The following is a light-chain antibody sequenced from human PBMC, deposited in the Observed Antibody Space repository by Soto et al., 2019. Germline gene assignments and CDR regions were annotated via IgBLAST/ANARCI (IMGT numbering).Light chain of an antibody. CDR3: QQSYSTPRT. CDR2: AAS. Sequence: DIQMTQSPSSVSASVGDRVTMSCRASRSIVSFLNWYQQRPGTAPKLLIYAASTLQSGVPSRFSGRGSGTDFTLTISSLQPEDFGTYYCQQSYSTPRTFGPGTKVDIK. CDR1: RSIVSF. V-gene: IGKV1-39*01. J-gene: IGKJ3*01.